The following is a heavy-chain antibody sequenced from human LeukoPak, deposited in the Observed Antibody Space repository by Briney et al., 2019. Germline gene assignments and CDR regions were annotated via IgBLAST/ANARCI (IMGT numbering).Heavy chain of an antibody. J-gene: IGHJ4*02. D-gene: IGHD3-22*01. CDR2: IYTSGST. V-gene: IGHV4-61*02. CDR3: ARGGSGYDY. Sequence: PSQTLSLTCTVSGGSLSSGSYYWRWIRQPAGKGLEWIGRIYTSGSTNYNPSLKSRVTISVDTSKNQFSLKLSSVTAADTAVYYCARGGSGYDYWGQGTLVTVSS. CDR1: GGSLSSGSYY.